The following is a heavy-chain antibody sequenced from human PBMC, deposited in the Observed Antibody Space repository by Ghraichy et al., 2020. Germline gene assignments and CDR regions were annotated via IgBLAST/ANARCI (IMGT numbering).Heavy chain of an antibody. CDR1: GFTFSSFA. J-gene: IGHJ4*02. Sequence: AGSLRLSCAASGFTFSSFAMSWDRQAPGKGLEWVSAISVNGDTTYYADSVKGRFTISRDISKNTLYLQMNSLRSEDTAVYYCAKVVTNHLGVVGYYFDYWGQGTLVTVSS. CDR2: ISVNGDTT. D-gene: IGHD1-14*01. CDR3: AKVVTNHLGVVGYYFDY. V-gene: IGHV3-23*01.